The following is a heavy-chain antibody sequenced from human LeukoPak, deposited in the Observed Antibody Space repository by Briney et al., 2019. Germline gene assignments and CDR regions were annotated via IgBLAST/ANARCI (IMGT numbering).Heavy chain of an antibody. J-gene: IGHJ5*02. CDR2: IYTSGST. CDR1: GGSISTGSYS. D-gene: IGHD3-10*01. Sequence: PSQTLSLTCTVSGGSISTGSYSWNWIRQPAGKGLEWIGRIYTSGSTNYNPSLKSRVTVSVDTSKNQFSLKLSPVTAADTAVYYCARDYGSGDQKCFDPWGQGTLVTVSS. V-gene: IGHV4-61*02. CDR3: ARDYGSGDQKCFDP.